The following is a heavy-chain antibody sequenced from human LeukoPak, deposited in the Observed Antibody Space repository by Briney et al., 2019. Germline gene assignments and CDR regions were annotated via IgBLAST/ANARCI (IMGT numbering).Heavy chain of an antibody. J-gene: IGHJ3*02. D-gene: IGHD4-17*01. V-gene: IGHV4-34*01. CDR1: GGSFSGNY. CDR3: ARGSGDYENYAFDI. CDR2: INHSGKT. Sequence: SETLSLTCGVFGGSFSGNYWSWIRQPPGKGLEWIGEINHSGKTNYNSSLKSRVTISADTSRNQFSLRLSSLTAADTAVYYCARGSGDYENYAFDIWAKGQWSPSLQ.